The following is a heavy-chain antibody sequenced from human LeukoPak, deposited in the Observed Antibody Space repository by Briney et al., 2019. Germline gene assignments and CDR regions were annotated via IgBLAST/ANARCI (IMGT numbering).Heavy chain of an antibody. CDR1: GFTFSGSA. CDR2: IGSKANSYAT. J-gene: IGHJ4*02. V-gene: IGHV3-73*01. CDR3: TSPSGYSSGWFPSY. D-gene: IGHD6-19*01. Sequence: GGSLKLSCAASGFTFSGSAMHWVRQASGKGLEWVGRIGSKANSYATAYAASVKGRFTISRDDSKNTAYLQMNSLKTEDTAVYYCTSPSGYSSGWFPSYWGQGTLVTVSS.